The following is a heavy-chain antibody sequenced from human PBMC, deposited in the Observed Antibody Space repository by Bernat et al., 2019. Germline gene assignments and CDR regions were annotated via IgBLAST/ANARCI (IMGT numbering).Heavy chain of an antibody. Sequence: EVQLVESGGGLVQPGGSLRPSCAASGFTFSSYATSWVRQAPGKGLEWVSAISGSGGSTYYADSVKGRFTISRDNSKNTLYLQMNSLRAEDTAVYYCAKDSGDIVVGPEPNWFDPWGQGTLVTVSS. CDR2: ISGSGGST. V-gene: IGHV3-23*04. CDR3: AKDSGDIVVGPEPNWFDP. D-gene: IGHD2-2*01. J-gene: IGHJ5*02. CDR1: GFTFSSYA.